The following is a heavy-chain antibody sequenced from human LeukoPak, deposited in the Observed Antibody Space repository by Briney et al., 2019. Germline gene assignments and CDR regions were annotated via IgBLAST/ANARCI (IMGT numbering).Heavy chain of an antibody. CDR1: GGSISSYY. CDR2: IYSSGST. Sequence: SEILSLTCTVSGGSISSYYWSWIRQPPGKGLEWIGYIYSSGSTNSNPSLKSRVTISVDTSKSQFSLKMTSVTVADTAVYYCARQGSGGRAFDIWGQGTMVTVSS. J-gene: IGHJ3*02. V-gene: IGHV4-59*08. D-gene: IGHD1-26*01. CDR3: ARQGSGGRAFDI.